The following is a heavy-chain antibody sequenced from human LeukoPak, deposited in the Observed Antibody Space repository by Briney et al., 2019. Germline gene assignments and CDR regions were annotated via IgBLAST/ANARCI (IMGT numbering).Heavy chain of an antibody. CDR2: IYYSGST. J-gene: IGHJ4*02. V-gene: IGHV4-59*08. CDR3: ARGARAGYNLEPFDY. CDR1: GGSFSGYY. Sequence: SETLSLTCAVNGGSFSGYYWSWIRQPPGKGLEWIGYIYYSGSTKYNPSLKSRVTISVDTSKNQFSLKLSSVTAADTAVYYCARGARAGYNLEPFDYWGQGTLVTVSS. D-gene: IGHD5-24*01.